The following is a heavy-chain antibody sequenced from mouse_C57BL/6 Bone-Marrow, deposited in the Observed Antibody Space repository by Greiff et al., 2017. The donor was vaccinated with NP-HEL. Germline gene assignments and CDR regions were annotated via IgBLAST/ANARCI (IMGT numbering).Heavy chain of an antibody. CDR1: GFTFSSYA. D-gene: IGHD2-4*01. J-gene: IGHJ4*01. V-gene: IGHV5-9-1*02. CDR2: ISSGGDYI. Sequence: EVQVVESGEGLVKPGGSLKLSCAASGFTFSSYAMSWVRQTPEKRLEWVAYISSGGDYIYYADTVKGRFTISRDNARNTLYLQMSSLKSEDTAMYYCTSYYDYFYAMDYWGQGTSVTVSS. CDR3: TSYYDYFYAMDY.